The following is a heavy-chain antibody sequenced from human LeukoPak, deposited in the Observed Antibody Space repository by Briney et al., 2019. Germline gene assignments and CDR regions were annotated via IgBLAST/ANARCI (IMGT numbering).Heavy chain of an antibody. J-gene: IGHJ4*02. D-gene: IGHD4-23*01. Sequence: ASQTLSLTCTVSGGSITTYYWSWLRQTAGNGLEWIVRFYVSGSIDYNPSLKSRITISLDKSKNQFSLNLTSVTAADTAVYYCARQGGLGTPASGSLEAFDYWGQGTLVTVSS. CDR2: FYVSGSI. V-gene: IGHV4-4*07. CDR1: GGSITTYY. CDR3: ARQGGLGTPASGSLEAFDY.